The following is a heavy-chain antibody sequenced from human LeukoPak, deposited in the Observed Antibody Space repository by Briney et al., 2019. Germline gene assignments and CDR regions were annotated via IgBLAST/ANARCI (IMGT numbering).Heavy chain of an antibody. D-gene: IGHD6-19*01. CDR3: ARLIGWSRFDP. CDR2: IWYDGSKQ. CDR1: GFTFSSYG. V-gene: IGHV3-33*01. J-gene: IGHJ5*02. Sequence: QPRGSLRLSCAASGFTFSSYGMHWVRQAPGKGLEWVALIWYDGSKQYYADSVKGRFTISRDNSKNTLHLQMNSLRAEDTAVFYCARLIGWSRFDPWGQGALVTVSS.